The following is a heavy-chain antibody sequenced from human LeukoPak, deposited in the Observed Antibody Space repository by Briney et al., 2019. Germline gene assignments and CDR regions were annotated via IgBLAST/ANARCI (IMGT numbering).Heavy chain of an antibody. V-gene: IGHV3-11*01. CDR1: GFTVSSNY. J-gene: IGHJ4*02. Sequence: GGSLRLSCAASGFTVSSNYMSWVRQAPGKGLEWVSYISSSGSTIYYADSVKGRFTISRDNAKNSLYLQMNSLRAEDTAVYYCATITSGIATDWGQGTLVTVSS. CDR3: ATITSGIATD. CDR2: ISSSGSTI. D-gene: IGHD3-3*01.